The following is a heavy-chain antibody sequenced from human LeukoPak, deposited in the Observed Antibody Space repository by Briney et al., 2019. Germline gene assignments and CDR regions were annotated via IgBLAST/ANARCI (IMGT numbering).Heavy chain of an antibody. CDR1: GGSISSSSHY. D-gene: IGHD4-17*01. CDR2: IYYSGST. Sequence: PSETLSLTCTVSGGSISSSSHYWGWIRQPPGKGLEWIGYIYYSGSTNYNPSLKSRVTISVDTSKNQFSLKLSSVTAADTAVYYCARDLDDYGDYVYAFDIWGQGTMVTVSS. CDR3: ARDLDDYGDYVYAFDI. J-gene: IGHJ3*02. V-gene: IGHV4-61*01.